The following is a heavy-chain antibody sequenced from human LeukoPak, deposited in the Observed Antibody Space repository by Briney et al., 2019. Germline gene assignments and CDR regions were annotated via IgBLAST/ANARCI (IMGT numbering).Heavy chain of an antibody. CDR3: ARDGKSFWSGYWRN. Sequence: SVXXXXXASGGTFSSYAXXWXRQAXGQGLEXXVRIIPILGIANYAQKFQGRVTITADKSTSTAYMELSSLRSEDTAVYYCARDGKSFWSGYWRNWGQGTLVTVSS. D-gene: IGHD3-3*01. V-gene: IGHV1-69*04. CDR2: IIPILGIA. CDR1: GGTFSSYA. J-gene: IGHJ1*01.